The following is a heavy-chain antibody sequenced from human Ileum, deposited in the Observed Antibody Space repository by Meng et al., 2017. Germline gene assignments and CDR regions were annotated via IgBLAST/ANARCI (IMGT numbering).Heavy chain of an antibody. J-gene: IGHJ4*02. CDR3: ARDHWGSLDY. CDR2: AGT. Sequence: VQLHESAPGLVGLSDTLCLICTVSGGSVSTSGYQRGWIRQPPGKGLEWIGYAGTNYNPSLKSRVTISVDTSKRQFSLKLTSVTAADTAVYYCARDHWGSLDYWGQGILVTVSS. V-gene: IGHV4-61*08. D-gene: IGHD7-27*01. CDR1: GGSVSTSGYQ.